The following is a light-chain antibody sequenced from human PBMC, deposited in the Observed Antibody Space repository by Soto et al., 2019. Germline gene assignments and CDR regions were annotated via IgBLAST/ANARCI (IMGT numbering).Light chain of an antibody. CDR2: GAS. Sequence: EIVMTQSPATLAVSPGERATLSCRASQSISSLLTWYQQKPGQPPRLLIYGASTRATGIPARFSGSGSGTEFTLTISSLQSEDFAVYYCQQYSGWPYTFGQGTKVDIK. J-gene: IGKJ2*01. CDR1: QSISSL. CDR3: QQYSGWPYT. V-gene: IGKV3-15*01.